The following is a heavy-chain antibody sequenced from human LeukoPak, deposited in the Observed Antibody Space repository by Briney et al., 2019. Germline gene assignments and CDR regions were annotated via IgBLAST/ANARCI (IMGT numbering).Heavy chain of an antibody. CDR2: IYYSGST. D-gene: IGHD3-10*01. CDR3: ARDARLWFGVYYFDY. CDR1: GGSISSSSYY. J-gene: IGHJ4*02. V-gene: IGHV4-39*07. Sequence: HPSETLSLTCTVSGGSISSSSYYWGGIRQPPGKGLEGIGSIYYSGSTNYHPSLKSRVTISVDTSKNQFSLKLSSVTAADTAVYYCARDARLWFGVYYFDYWGQGTLVTVSS.